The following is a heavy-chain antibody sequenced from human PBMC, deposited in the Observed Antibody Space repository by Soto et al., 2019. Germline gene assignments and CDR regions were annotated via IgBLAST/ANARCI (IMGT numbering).Heavy chain of an antibody. D-gene: IGHD3-16*02. CDR3: ARAPGRAGIILFDF. J-gene: IGHJ5*01. V-gene: IGHV1-18*01. CDR1: GYIFTSYG. CDR2: ISAYNGNT. Sequence: ASVKVSCKASGYIFTSYGISWVRQAPGQGLEWVGWISAYNGNTKYAQNLQGRVTLTTDTSTYTAYMELRSLSPEDSAMYFCARAPGRAGIILFDFWGQGTLVTVSS.